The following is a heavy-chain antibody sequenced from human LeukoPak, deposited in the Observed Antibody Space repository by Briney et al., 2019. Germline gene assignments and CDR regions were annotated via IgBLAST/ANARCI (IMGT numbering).Heavy chain of an antibody. CDR2: IYYSGST. CDR3: ARNSFDSGGSPRGWFDP. J-gene: IGHJ5*02. Sequence: SETLSLTCTVSGGSISSYYWSWIRQPPGKGLEWIGYIYYSGSTNYNPSLKSRVTISVDTSKNQFSLKLSSVTALDTAVYYCARNSFDSGGSPRGWFDPWGQGTLVTVSS. CDR1: GGSISSYY. V-gene: IGHV4-59*12. D-gene: IGHD2-15*01.